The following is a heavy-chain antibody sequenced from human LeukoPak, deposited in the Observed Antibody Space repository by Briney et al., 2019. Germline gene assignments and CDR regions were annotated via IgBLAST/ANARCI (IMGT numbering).Heavy chain of an antibody. J-gene: IGHJ6*02. D-gene: IGHD5-18*01. CDR3: ARAPTGYSYGPYYYYYYGMDV. Sequence: ASVKVSCKASGYTFTSYDINWVRQATGQGLEWMGWMKPDSGNTGYAQKFQGRVTMTRNTSISTAYMELSSLRSEDTAVYYCARAPTGYSYGPYYYYYYGMDVWGQGTTVTVSS. V-gene: IGHV1-8*01. CDR2: MKPDSGNT. CDR1: GYTFTSYD.